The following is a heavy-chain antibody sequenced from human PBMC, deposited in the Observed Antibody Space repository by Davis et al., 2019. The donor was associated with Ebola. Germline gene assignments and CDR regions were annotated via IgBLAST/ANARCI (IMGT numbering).Heavy chain of an antibody. CDR2: ISAYNGNT. D-gene: IGHD3-3*01. J-gene: IGHJ5*02. CDR3: ARDRLFTIFGVVIHTGWFDP. V-gene: IGHV1-18*01. CDR1: GYTFTSYG. Sequence: ASVKVSCKASGYTFTSYGISWVRQAPGQGLEWMGWISAYNGNTNYAQKLQGRVTMTTDTSTSTAYMELRSLRSDDTAVYYCARDRLFTIFGVVIHTGWFDPWGQGTLVTVSS.